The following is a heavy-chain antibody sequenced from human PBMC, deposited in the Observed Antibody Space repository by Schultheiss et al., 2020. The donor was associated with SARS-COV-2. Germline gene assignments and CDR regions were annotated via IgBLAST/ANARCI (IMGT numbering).Heavy chain of an antibody. V-gene: IGHV4-59*01. CDR3: ARAVPRALYYYYGMDV. J-gene: IGHJ6*02. Sequence: SETLSLTCTVSGGSISSYYWSWIRQPPGKGLEWIGYIYYSGSTNYNPSLKSRVTISVDTSKNQFSLKLSSVTAADTAVYYCARAVPRALYYYYGMDVWGQGTTVTVSS. CDR2: IYYSGST. CDR1: GGSISSYY.